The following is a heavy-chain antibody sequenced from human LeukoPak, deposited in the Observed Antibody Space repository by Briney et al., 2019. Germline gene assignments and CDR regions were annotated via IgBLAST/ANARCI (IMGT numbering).Heavy chain of an antibody. CDR2: ISGSGGNT. CDR3: AKDGRVVVRFPNY. J-gene: IGHJ4*02. CDR1: GFILSSYA. V-gene: IGHV3-23*01. Sequence: GGSLRLSCAASGFILSSYAMSWVRQAPGKGLEWVSTISGSGGNTYYADSVKGRFTISRDNSKNTLYLQMNSLRAEDTAVYYCAKDGRVVVRFPNYWGQGTLVTVSS. D-gene: IGHD3-22*01.